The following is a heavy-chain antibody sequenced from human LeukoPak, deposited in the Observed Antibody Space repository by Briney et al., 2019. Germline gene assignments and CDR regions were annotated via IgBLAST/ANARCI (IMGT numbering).Heavy chain of an antibody. J-gene: IGHJ4*02. D-gene: IGHD5-18*01. CDR3: ARLWRGYSSR. CDR2: IYYSGST. V-gene: IGHV4-38-2*02. Sequence: PSETLSLTCTVSGYSISSGYYWGWIRQPPGKGLEWIGSIYYSGSTYYNPSLKSRVTISVDTSKNQFSLKLSSVTAADTAVYYCARLWRGYSSRWGQGTLVTVS. CDR1: GYSISSGYY.